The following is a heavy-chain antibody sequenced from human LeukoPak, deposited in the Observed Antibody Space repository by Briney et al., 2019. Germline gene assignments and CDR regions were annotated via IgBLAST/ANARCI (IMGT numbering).Heavy chain of an antibody. CDR3: ARLHSSDDAFDI. CDR2: IDPSDSYT. V-gene: IGHV5-10-1*01. J-gene: IGHJ3*02. Sequence: GEALEISWKGSGFHFTSYWISWGRPVPGKGLEWMGRIDPSDSYTNYSPSFQGHVTISADKSISTAYLQWSSLKASDTAMYYCARLHSSDDAFDIWGQGTMVTVSS. CDR1: GFHFTSYW. D-gene: IGHD6-19*01.